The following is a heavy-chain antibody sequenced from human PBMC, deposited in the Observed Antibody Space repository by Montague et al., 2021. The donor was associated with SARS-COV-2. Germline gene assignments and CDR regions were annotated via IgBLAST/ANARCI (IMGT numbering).Heavy chain of an antibody. Sequence: SETLSLTCTVSGGSITNNIDYWAWIRQPPGKGPEWIGSIYYTGNTYYNPSLKSRVTISVVTSKNHFTLKLSSVTAAETAVYYCARLKRYFDSSGSPSAFDFWGQGTKVTVSS. CDR3: ARLKRYFDSSGSPSAFDF. J-gene: IGHJ3*01. D-gene: IGHD3-22*01. V-gene: IGHV4-39*02. CDR2: IYYTGNT. CDR1: GGSITNNIDY.